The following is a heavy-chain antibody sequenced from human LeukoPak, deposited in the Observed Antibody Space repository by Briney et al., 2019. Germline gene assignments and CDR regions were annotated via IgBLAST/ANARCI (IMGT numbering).Heavy chain of an antibody. J-gene: IGHJ4*02. CDR1: GYTFTSYG. D-gene: IGHD5-12*01. CDR3: ARGGVYSGSPYYFDY. V-gene: IGHV1-18*01. CDR2: ISAYNGNT. Sequence: ASVKVSCKASGYTFTSYGISWVRQAPGQGLEWMGWISAYNGNTNYAQKLQGRVTMTTDTSTSTAYMELSSLRSEDTAVYYCARGGVYSGSPYYFDYWGQGTLVTVSS.